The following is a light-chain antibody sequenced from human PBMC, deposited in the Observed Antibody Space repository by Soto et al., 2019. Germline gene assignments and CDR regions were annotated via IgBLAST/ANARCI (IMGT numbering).Light chain of an antibody. J-gene: IGLJ3*02. CDR3: NSYTSSSTWV. Sequence: QSALTQPASVSGSPGQSITISCTGTSSDVGAYNYVSWYQQYPGKAPKLMIYEVTNRPSGISNRFSGSKSGNTASLTISGLQADDEADYYCNSYTSSSTWVFGGGTKLTVL. CDR2: EVT. V-gene: IGLV2-14*01. CDR1: SSDVGAYNY.